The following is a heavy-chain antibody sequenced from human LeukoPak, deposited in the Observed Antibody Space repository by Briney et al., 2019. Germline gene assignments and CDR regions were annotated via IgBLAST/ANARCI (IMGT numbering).Heavy chain of an antibody. CDR1: DGSITNYD. CDR3: ARGYGDFRVEGRYFHS. Sequence: PSEILSLTCTVSDGSITNYDWSWVRQPPGKGLEFIRHVHYSGTANYNPSLRSRVTISIDTSKKHFFLKLKSVTAADTAVYYCARGYGDFRVEGRYFHSWGQGTLVTVSS. CDR2: VHYSGTA. D-gene: IGHD4-17*01. V-gene: IGHV4-59*01. J-gene: IGHJ4*02.